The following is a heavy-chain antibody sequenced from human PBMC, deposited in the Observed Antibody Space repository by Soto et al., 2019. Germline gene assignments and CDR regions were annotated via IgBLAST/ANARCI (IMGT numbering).Heavy chain of an antibody. CDR1: GFTFSSYG. CDR3: AKDAAIFGVDPLYYYYGMDV. J-gene: IGHJ6*02. D-gene: IGHD3-3*01. CDR2: ISYDGSNK. Sequence: QVQLVESGGGVVQPGRSLRLSCAASGFTFSSYGMHWVRQAPGKGLEWVAVISYDGSNKYYADSVKGRFTISRDNSKNTLYLQMNSLRAEDTAVYYCAKDAAIFGVDPLYYYYGMDVWGQGPTVTVSS. V-gene: IGHV3-30*18.